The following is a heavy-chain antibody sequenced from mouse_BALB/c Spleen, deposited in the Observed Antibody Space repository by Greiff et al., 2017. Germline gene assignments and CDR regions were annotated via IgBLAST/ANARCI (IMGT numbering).Heavy chain of an antibody. CDR2: ISSGSSTI. Sequence: EVQRVESGGGLVQPGGSRKLSCAASGFTFSSFGMHWVRQAPEKGLEWVAYISSGSSTIYYADTVKGRFTISRDNPKNTLFLQMTSLRSEDTAMYYCAGSSPWYFDVWGAGTTVTVSS. D-gene: IGHD1-1*01. J-gene: IGHJ1*01. V-gene: IGHV5-17*02. CDR3: AGSSPWYFDV. CDR1: GFTFSSFG.